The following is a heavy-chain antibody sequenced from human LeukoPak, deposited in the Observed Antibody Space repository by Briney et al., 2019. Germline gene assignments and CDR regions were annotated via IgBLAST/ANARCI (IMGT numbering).Heavy chain of an antibody. CDR3: AKDRGCSSTSCYSGFDY. CDR2: ISWNSGSI. J-gene: IGHJ4*02. D-gene: IGHD2-2*02. Sequence: PGGSLRLPCAASGFTFDDYAMHWVRQAPGKGLEWVSGISWNSGSIGYADSVKGRFTISRDNAKNSLYLQMNSLRAEDTALYYCAKDRGCSSTSCYSGFDYWGQGTLVTVSS. CDR1: GFTFDDYA. V-gene: IGHV3-9*01.